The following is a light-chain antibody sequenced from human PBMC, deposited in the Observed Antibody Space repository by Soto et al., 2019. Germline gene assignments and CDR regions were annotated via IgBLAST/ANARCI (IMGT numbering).Light chain of an antibody. CDR3: QQYKNWPPYT. J-gene: IGKJ2*01. CDR1: QTVNPR. V-gene: IGKV3-15*01. CDR2: GAS. Sequence: ELVLTQSPGPLSLSPGDGAKISRRASQTVNPRLAWYPNQPCQAPRLLIYGASTRATGIPARFSGSGCGSDFTPTISSLQSEDFAVYYCQQYKNWPPYTFGQGTK.